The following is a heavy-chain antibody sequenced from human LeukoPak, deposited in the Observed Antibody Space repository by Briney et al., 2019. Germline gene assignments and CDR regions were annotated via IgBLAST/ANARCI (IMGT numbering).Heavy chain of an antibody. CDR1: GFTFSSFW. CDR2: IKQDGSEK. J-gene: IGHJ5*02. V-gene: IGHV3-7*04. D-gene: IGHD1-14*01. Sequence: GGSVRLSCAASGFTFSSFWMTWVRQAPGKGLEWVANIKQDGSEKYYVDSVKGRFNISRDNAKNSLYLQMDSLRAEDTAVYYCARGSKTVGPWGQGTLVTVSS. CDR3: ARGSKTVGP.